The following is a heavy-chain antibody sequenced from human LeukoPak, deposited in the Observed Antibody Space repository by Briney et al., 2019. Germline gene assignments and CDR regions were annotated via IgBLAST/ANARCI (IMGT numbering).Heavy chain of an antibody. J-gene: IGHJ4*02. V-gene: IGHV3-7*04. D-gene: IGHD3-16*01. CDR1: GFTLSGYW. CDR2: IKQDGDEK. CDR3: ARGAGVGSYVPFDL. Sequence: GGSLRLSCATSGFTLSGYWMSWVRRAPGKGLEWVANIKQDGDEKYYVDSVKGRFTISRDNARNSLFLQMNDLRDGDTAVYYCARGAGVGSYVPFDLWGPGTLVAVSS.